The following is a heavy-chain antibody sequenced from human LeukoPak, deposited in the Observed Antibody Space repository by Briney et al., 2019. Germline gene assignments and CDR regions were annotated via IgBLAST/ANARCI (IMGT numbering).Heavy chain of an antibody. V-gene: IGHV4-34*01. CDR3: ARVRSISYYPPGY. CDR2: INHSGST. D-gene: IGHD6-13*01. Sequence: SETLSLTCAVYGGSFTGYYWSWIRQPPGKGLEWIGEINHSGSTNYNPSLKSRVTISVDTSKNQFSLKLSSVTAADTAVYCCARVRSISYYPPGYWGQGTLVTVSS. CDR1: GGSFTGYY. J-gene: IGHJ4*02.